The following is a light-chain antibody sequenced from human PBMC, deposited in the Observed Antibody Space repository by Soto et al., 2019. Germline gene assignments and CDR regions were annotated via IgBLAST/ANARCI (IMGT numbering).Light chain of an antibody. CDR1: SSNIGAGYD. J-gene: IGLJ7*01. CDR3: QSYDSSLSGSVV. CDR2: SHT. V-gene: IGLV1-40*01. Sequence: QPVLTQPPSVSGAPGQRVTISCTGSSSNIGAGYDVHWYQQLPGRAPKLLIYSHTNRPSGVPDRFSGSKSGTSASLAITGLQAEDEADYYCQSYDSSLSGSVVFGGGTQLTVL.